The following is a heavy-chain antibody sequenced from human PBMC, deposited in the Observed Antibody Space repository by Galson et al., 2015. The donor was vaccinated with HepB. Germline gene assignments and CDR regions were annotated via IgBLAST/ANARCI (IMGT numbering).Heavy chain of an antibody. CDR1: GFTFSDYY. CDR3: AGQSRDGYNGGY. D-gene: IGHD5-24*01. Sequence: SLRLPCAASGFTFSDYYMSWIRQAPGKGLEWVSYIRGSGGTISYADSVKGRFTISRDNAKNSLYLQMNSLRAEDTAVYYCAGQSRDGYNGGYWGQGTLVTVSS. J-gene: IGHJ4*02. CDR2: IRGSGGTI. V-gene: IGHV3-11*01.